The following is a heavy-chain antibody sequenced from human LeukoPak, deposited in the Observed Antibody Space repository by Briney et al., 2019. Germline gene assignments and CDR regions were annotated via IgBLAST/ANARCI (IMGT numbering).Heavy chain of an antibody. J-gene: IGHJ4*02. CDR3: VRHSPSGYCYGFDY. CDR1: GYTFSNYA. D-gene: IGHD5-18*01. Sequence: ASVKVSCKASGYTFSNYAMSWVRQAPGQGLEWMGWISAYNGNTNYAQKLQGRVTMTTDTSTSTAYMELRSLRADDTAVYFCVRHSPSGYCYGFDYWGQGTQVIVSS. V-gene: IGHV1-18*01. CDR2: ISAYNGNT.